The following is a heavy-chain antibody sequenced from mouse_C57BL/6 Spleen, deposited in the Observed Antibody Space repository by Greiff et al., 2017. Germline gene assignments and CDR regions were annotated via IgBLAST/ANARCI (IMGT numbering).Heavy chain of an antibody. J-gene: IGHJ2*01. V-gene: IGHV1-69*01. D-gene: IGHD2-5*01. CDR1: GYTFTSYW. Sequence: QVQLQQPGAELVMPGASVKLSCKASGYTFTSYWMHWVKQRPGQGLEWIGEIDPSDSYTNYNQKFKGKSTLTVDKSSSTAYMQLSSLTSEDSAVYYCARSLYSNYAYYFDYWGQGTTLTVSS. CDR2: IDPSDSYT. CDR3: ARSLYSNYAYYFDY.